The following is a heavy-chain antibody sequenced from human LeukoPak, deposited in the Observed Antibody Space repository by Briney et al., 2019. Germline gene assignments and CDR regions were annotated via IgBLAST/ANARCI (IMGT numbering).Heavy chain of an antibody. CDR3: ARGGQHPAKYYYYYYMDV. D-gene: IGHD6-13*01. CDR1: GGTFRSYA. CDR2: IIPIFGTA. J-gene: IGHJ6*03. V-gene: IGHV1-69*05. Sequence: SVKVSCKDSGGTFRSYAISWVRQAPGQGLEWMGGIIPIFGTANYAQKFQGRVTITTDESTSTAYMELSSLRSEDTAVYYCARGGQHPAKYYYYYYMDVWGKGTTVTVSS.